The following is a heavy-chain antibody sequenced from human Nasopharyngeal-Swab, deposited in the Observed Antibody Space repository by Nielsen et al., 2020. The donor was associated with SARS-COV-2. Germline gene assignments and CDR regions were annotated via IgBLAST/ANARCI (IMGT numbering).Heavy chain of an antibody. CDR3: TTGGVYYYDSSGYYLRSDY. CDR2: IKSKTDGGTT. Sequence: GESLEISCAASGFTFSNAWMSWVRQAPGKGLEWVGRIKSKTDGGTTDYAAPVKGRFTISRDDSKNTLYLQMNSLKTEDTAVYYCTTGGVYYYDSSGYYLRSDYWGQGTLVTVSS. V-gene: IGHV3-15*01. CDR1: GFTFSNAW. D-gene: IGHD3-22*01. J-gene: IGHJ4*02.